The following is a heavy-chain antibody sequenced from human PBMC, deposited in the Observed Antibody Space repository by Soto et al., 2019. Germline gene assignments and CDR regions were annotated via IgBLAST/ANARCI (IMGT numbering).Heavy chain of an antibody. Sequence: GXSVKVSCKTSGYTFTRYYIHWGRQAPVQGLEWMGWNNPDSGGTDYAQKFQGRVTMTRDTSISTAYMELSRLESDDMAVYYCARGYHGSGSYYRFDCWGQGTLVTVSS. V-gene: IGHV1-2*02. CDR1: GYTFTRYY. CDR3: ARGYHGSGSYYRFDC. CDR2: NNPDSGGT. J-gene: IGHJ4*02. D-gene: IGHD3-10*01.